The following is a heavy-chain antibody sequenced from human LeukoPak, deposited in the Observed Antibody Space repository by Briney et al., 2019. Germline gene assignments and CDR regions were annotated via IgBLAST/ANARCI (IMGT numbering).Heavy chain of an antibody. J-gene: IGHJ4*02. CDR3: ARDPDFEANAPDY. D-gene: IGHD3-3*01. CDR2: INPNSGGT. V-gene: IGHV1-2*02. Sequence: GASVKVSCKASGYTFTGYYMHWVRQAPGQGLEWMGWINPNSGGTNYAQKFQGRVTMTRDTSISTAYMELSRLRSDDTAAYYCARDPDFEANAPDYWGQGTLVTVSS. CDR1: GYTFTGYY.